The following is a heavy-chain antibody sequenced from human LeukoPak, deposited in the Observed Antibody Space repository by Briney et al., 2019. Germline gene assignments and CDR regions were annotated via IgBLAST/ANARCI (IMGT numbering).Heavy chain of an antibody. CDR2: IYTSGST. D-gene: IGHD3-16*01. Sequence: SETLSLTFTVSGGSISSGSYYWSWIRQPAGKGLEWIGRIYTSGSTNYNPSLKSRVTISVDTSKNQFSLKLSSVTAADTAVYYCARVGVMINDAFDIWGQGTMVTVSS. CDR1: GGSISSGSYY. V-gene: IGHV4-61*02. CDR3: ARVGVMINDAFDI. J-gene: IGHJ3*02.